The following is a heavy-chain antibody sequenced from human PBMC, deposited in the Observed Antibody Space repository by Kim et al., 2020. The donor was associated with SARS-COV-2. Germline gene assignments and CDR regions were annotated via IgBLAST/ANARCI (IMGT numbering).Heavy chain of an antibody. CDR3: ARVYGQWYYFDY. D-gene: IGHD3-10*01. J-gene: IGHJ4*02. Sequence: NYNPSLKSRVTISVDKSKNQFSLKLSSVTAADTAVYYCARVYGQWYYFDYWGQGTLVTVSS. V-gene: IGHV4-4*02.